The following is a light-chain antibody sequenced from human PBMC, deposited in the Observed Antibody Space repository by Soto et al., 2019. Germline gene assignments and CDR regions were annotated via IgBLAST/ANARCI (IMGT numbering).Light chain of an antibody. CDR2: DAS. Sequence: ELVLTQSPAILSLSPGERATLSCRASQSVSSYLAWYQQKPGQAPRLLIYDASNRATGIPARFSGSGSGTDFTLTISSLEPEDFAVYYCQQRSNWHTFGQGTKVDIK. J-gene: IGKJ1*01. V-gene: IGKV3-11*01. CDR3: QQRSNWHT. CDR1: QSVSSY.